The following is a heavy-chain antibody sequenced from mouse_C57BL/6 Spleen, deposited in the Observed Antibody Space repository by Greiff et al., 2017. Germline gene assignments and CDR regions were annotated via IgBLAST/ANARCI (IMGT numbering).Heavy chain of an antibody. CDR1: GFNIKNTY. D-gene: IGHD1-1*01. Sequence: EVQLQQSVAELVRPGASVKLSCTASGFNIKNTYMHWVKQRPEQGLEWIGRIDPANGNTKYAPKFQGKAPIPADTSSNTAYLQLSSLTSEDTAIYYCSTTVVAAYYFDYWGQGTTLTVSS. J-gene: IGHJ2*01. CDR3: STTVVAAYYFDY. V-gene: IGHV14-3*01. CDR2: IDPANGNT.